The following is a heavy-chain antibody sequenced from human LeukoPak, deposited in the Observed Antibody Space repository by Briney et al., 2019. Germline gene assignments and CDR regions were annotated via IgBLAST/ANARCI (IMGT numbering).Heavy chain of an antibody. CDR3: ARDPRWLTPDCTSISCYENYFDP. J-gene: IGHJ5*02. V-gene: IGHV4-38-2*02. Sequence: PSETLSLTCAASGYSISSGYQWAWIRQPPGKTLEWIGSIFHTGSAHYNPSLQSRVTISVDTSTNHFSLRLSSVTAADTAVYYCARDPRWLTPDCTSISCYENYFDPWGQGILVTVSS. D-gene: IGHD2-2*01. CDR2: IFHTGSA. CDR1: GYSISSGYQ.